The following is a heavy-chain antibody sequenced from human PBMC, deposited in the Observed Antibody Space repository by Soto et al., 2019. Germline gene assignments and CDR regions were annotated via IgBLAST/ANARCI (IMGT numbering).Heavy chain of an antibody. CDR2: INPNSGGT. J-gene: IGHJ4*02. Sequence: QVQLVQSGAEVKEPGASVKVSCKASGYSFSAYHMHWVRQDPGQGLEWMGWINPNSGGTNYAQKFQGWVTMTTDTSISTAFMALRSLRPDDTAVYYCARGQGSGWYEDLDYWGQGTLVTISS. CDR1: GYSFSAYH. D-gene: IGHD6-19*01. V-gene: IGHV1-2*04. CDR3: ARGQGSGWYEDLDY.